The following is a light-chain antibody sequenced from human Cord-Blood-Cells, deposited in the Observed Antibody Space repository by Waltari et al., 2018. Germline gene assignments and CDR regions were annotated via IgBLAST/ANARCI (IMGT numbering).Light chain of an antibody. CDR2: DAS. CDR3: QQYNSYFT. CDR1: QSISRW. V-gene: IGKV1-5*01. Sequence: DHQMTQSTSTLSTSVGDRVPITCRGNQSISRWLAWYQQKPGKAAKLLIYDASSLERRVPSRFGDSGSVTGFTLTISSLQPDEFATYCCQQYNSYFTFGQGTKVEIK. J-gene: IGKJ1*01.